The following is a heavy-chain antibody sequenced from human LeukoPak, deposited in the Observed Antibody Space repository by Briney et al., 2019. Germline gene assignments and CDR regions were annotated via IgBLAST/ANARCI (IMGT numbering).Heavy chain of an antibody. V-gene: IGHV4-59*01. CDR2: IYYSGST. Sequence: TPSETLSLTCTVSGGSISSYYWSWIRQPPGKGLEWIGYIYYSGSTNYNPSLKSRVTISVDTSKNQFSLKLSSVTAADTAVYYCARDLRTLDGDYWFDPWGQGTLVTVSS. CDR1: GGSISSYY. D-gene: IGHD4-17*01. J-gene: IGHJ5*02. CDR3: ARDLRTLDGDYWFDP.